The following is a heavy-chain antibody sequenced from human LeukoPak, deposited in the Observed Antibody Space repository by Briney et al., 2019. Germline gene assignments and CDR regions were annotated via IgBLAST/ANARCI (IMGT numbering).Heavy chain of an antibody. CDR2: ISYDGSNK. CDR1: GFTFSSYG. V-gene: IGHV3-30*03. D-gene: IGHD3-22*01. CDR3: ARDFFGYYDSSGYYYFDY. J-gene: IGHJ4*02. Sequence: GGSLRLSCAASGFTFSSYGMHWVRQAPGKGLEWVAVISYDGSNKYYADSVKGRFTISKDNAKNSLYLQMNSLRAEDTAVYYCARDFFGYYDSSGYYYFDYWGQGTLVTVSS.